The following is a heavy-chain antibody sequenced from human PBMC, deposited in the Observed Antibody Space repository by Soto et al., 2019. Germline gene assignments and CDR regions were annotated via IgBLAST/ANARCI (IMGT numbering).Heavy chain of an antibody. J-gene: IGHJ4*02. CDR3: ARANYFESSGPFGY. CDR2: IYYSGST. CDR1: GGSLSSGAYY. V-gene: IGHV4-31*03. D-gene: IGHD3-22*01. Sequence: QVQLQESGPGLVKPSQTLSLTCTVSGGSLSSGAYYWSWIRQHPGKGLEWIGYIYYSGSTYYNPSLESRVTLSVDTSTKQFSLKVSSVTAADTAVYYCARANYFESSGPFGYWGPGTLVTVSS.